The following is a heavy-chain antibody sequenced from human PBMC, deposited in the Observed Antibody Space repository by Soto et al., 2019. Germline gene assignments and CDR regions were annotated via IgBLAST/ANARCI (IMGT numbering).Heavy chain of an antibody. Sequence: EVQLLESGGGLVQPGGSLRLSCAASGFTFSSYGMSWVRQAAGKGLEWVSAISGSGGSTYYADSVKGRFTISRDNSKNTLYLQMNSLRAKDTAVYYCAKSPWDSSGWTFDYWGQGTLVTVSS. D-gene: IGHD6-19*01. CDR2: ISGSGGST. J-gene: IGHJ4*02. V-gene: IGHV3-23*01. CDR1: GFTFSSYG. CDR3: AKSPWDSSGWTFDY.